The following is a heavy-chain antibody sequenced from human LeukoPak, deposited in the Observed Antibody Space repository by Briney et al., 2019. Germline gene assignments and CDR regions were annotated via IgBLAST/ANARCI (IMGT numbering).Heavy chain of an antibody. CDR3: ARQYSYGPITCRFDP. V-gene: IGHV4-39*01. CDR1: GGSISSNNYY. CDR2: IYSRGGT. D-gene: IGHD5-18*01. Sequence: SETLSLTCTVSGGSISSNNYYWGWIRQPPGKGLEWIGTIYSRGGTYYSPSLKSRLTISVDTSKNQFSLKVSSVTAADTAVYYCARQYSYGPITCRFDPWGQGTLVTVSS. J-gene: IGHJ5*02.